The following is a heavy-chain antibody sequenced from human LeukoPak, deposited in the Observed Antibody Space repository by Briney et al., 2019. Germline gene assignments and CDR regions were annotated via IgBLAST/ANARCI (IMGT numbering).Heavy chain of an antibody. Sequence: GASVKVSRKASGYTFTDYYMHWVRQAPGQGLEWMGGIIPIFGTANYAQKFQGRVTITADESTSTAYMELSSLRSEDTAVYYCARHRYSGSYYFDYWGQGTLVTVSS. D-gene: IGHD1-26*01. CDR2: IIPIFGTA. J-gene: IGHJ4*02. CDR1: GYTFTDYY. CDR3: ARHRYSGSYYFDY. V-gene: IGHV1-69*13.